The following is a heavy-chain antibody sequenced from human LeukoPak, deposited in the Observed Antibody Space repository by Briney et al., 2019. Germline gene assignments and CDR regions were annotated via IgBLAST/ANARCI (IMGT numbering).Heavy chain of an antibody. CDR3: AKIGHYDSSGYYYGDY. Sequence: PGGSLRLSCAASGFTFSSYGMHWVRQAPGKGLEWVAVMSYDGSNKYYADSVKGRFTISRDNSKNTLYLQMNSLRAEDTAVYYCAKIGHYDSSGYYYGDYWGQGTLVTVSS. V-gene: IGHV3-30*18. J-gene: IGHJ4*02. CDR2: MSYDGSNK. D-gene: IGHD3-22*01. CDR1: GFTFSSYG.